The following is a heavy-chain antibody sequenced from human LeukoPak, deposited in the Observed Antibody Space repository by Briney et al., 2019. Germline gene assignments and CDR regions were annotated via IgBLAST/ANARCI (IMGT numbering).Heavy chain of an antibody. Sequence: ASVKVSCKASGYTFTSHGISWVRQAPEQGLEWMGWIRPSTGDTDYALSLQGRVTLTTDTSTNTAYMELRSLRSDDTAVYYCARVRDYLFDYWGQGTLVTVSS. J-gene: IGHJ4*02. CDR3: ARVRDYLFDY. D-gene: IGHD2/OR15-2a*01. CDR1: GYTFTSHG. CDR2: IRPSTGDT. V-gene: IGHV1-18*01.